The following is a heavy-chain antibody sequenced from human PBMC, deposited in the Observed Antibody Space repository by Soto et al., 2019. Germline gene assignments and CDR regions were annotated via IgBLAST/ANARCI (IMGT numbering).Heavy chain of an antibody. V-gene: IGHV3-23*01. D-gene: IGHD5-12*01. CDR1: GFTFTSYG. Sequence: VQLLESGGGLVQPGGSLRLSCAASGFTFTSYGMSWVRQAPGKGLEWVAAISGSGVNIFYADSVKGRFTISRDNSRRTLYLQMNSLRADDTAVYYCAKDHYGGYDYLESWGQGTLVTVSS. CDR3: AKDHYGGYDYLES. J-gene: IGHJ4*02. CDR2: ISGSGVNI.